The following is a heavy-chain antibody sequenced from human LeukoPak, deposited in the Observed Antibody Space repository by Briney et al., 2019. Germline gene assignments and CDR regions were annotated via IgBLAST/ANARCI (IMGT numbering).Heavy chain of an antibody. Sequence: ASVKVSCKASGYTFTSYAMNWVRQAPGQGLEWMGWINTNTGNPTYAQGLTGRFVFSLDTSVSTAYLQISSLKAEDTAVYYCARSHRVVAAIPVGYWGQGTLVTVSS. CDR2: INTNTGNP. CDR3: ARSHRVVAAIPVGY. D-gene: IGHD2-15*01. J-gene: IGHJ4*02. V-gene: IGHV7-4-1*02. CDR1: GYTFTSYA.